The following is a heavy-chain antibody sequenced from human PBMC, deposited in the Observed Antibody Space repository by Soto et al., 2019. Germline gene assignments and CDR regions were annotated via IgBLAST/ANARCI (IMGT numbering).Heavy chain of an antibody. CDR1: GFSLTTSGVG. J-gene: IGHJ4*02. V-gene: IGHV2-5*02. D-gene: IGHD3-3*01. CDR2: IYWDDDT. CDR3: AHRVLRTVFGLVTTTAIYFDF. Sequence: QITLNESGPTQVKPRQTLTLTCTFSGFSLTTSGVGVGSILQSPVKSPNWLALIYWDDDTRYSPSLKSRLTITKDTSKNQVVLTMADLDPADTATYYCAHRVLRTVFGLVTTTAIYFDFWGQGTPVAVSS.